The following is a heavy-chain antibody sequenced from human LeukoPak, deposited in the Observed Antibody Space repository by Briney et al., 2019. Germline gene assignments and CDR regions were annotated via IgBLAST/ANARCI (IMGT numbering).Heavy chain of an antibody. CDR2: IYHSGST. D-gene: IGHD3-22*01. CDR3: AREDSSGYYAY. Sequence: SETLSLTCTASGGSISSYYWSWIRQPPGKGLEWIGYIYHSGSTNYNPSLKSRVTISVDTSKNQFSLKLSSVTAADTAVYYCAREDSSGYYAYWGQGTLVTVSS. J-gene: IGHJ4*02. V-gene: IGHV4-59*01. CDR1: GGSISSYY.